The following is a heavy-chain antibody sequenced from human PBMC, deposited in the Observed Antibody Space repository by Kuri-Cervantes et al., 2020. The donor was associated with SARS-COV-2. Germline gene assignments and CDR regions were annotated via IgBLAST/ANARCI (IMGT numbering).Heavy chain of an antibody. CDR3: ARAATVTTRGWFDP. CDR2: INHSGIT. J-gene: IGHJ5*02. Sequence: SETLSLTCAVYGGSFSGYYWSWIRQPPGKGLEWIGEINHSGITNYNPSLKSRVTISVDTSKNQFSLKLSSVTAADTAVYYCARAATVTTRGWFDPWGQGTPVTVSS. V-gene: IGHV4-34*01. D-gene: IGHD4-11*01. CDR1: GGSFSGYY.